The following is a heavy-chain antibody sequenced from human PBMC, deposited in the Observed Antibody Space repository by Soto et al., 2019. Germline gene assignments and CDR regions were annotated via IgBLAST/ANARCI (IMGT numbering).Heavy chain of an antibody. Sequence: SETLSLTCTASGGSISSGGYYWSWIRQHPGKGLEWIGYIYYSGSTYYNPSLKSRVTISVDTSKNQFSLKLSSVTAADTAVYYCARAFLNVDTAMAYGMDVWGQGTTVTVSS. V-gene: IGHV4-31*03. CDR1: GGSISSGGYY. CDR3: ARAFLNVDTAMAYGMDV. D-gene: IGHD5-18*01. J-gene: IGHJ6*02. CDR2: IYYSGST.